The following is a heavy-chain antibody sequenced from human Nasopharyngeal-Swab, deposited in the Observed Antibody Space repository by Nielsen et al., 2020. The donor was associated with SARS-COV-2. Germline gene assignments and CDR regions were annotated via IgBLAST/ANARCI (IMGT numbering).Heavy chain of an antibody. CDR2: ISNKTGAP. J-gene: IGHJ4*02. D-gene: IGHD1-1*01. V-gene: IGHV7-4-1*02. CDR1: GYTFTSNV. CDR3: ARENQEYANIWIDY. Sequence: ASVKVSCKASGYTFTSNVLNWVRQAPGQGPEYIRWISNKTGAPTYAQAFTGRFVISLDTSVSTTYLQISSLKADDTAVYYCARENQEYANIWIDYWGQGTQVTVSS.